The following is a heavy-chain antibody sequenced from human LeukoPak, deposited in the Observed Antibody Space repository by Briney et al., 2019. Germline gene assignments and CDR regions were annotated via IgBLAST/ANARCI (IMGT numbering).Heavy chain of an antibody. CDR2: VYTSGST. Sequence: PSETLSLTCSVSGGSISGYYWTWIRQPAGKGLEWIGRVYTSGSTHYNPSLKTRLTMSVDTSKNQFTLKLSSVTAADTAVYYCARLITGTTTAFDIWGQGTMVTVSS. D-gene: IGHD1-7*01. CDR1: GGSISGYY. CDR3: ARLITGTTTAFDI. J-gene: IGHJ3*02. V-gene: IGHV4-4*07.